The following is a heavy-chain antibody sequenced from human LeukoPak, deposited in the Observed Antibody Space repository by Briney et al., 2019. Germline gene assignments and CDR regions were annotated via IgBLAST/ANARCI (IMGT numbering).Heavy chain of an antibody. J-gene: IGHJ3*02. Sequence: ASVKVSCTASGYTFTGYYMHWVRQAPGQGLEWMGWINPNSGGTNYAQKFQGWVTMTRDTSISTAYMELSRLRSDDTAVYYCASSGYSSSWYPPAGAFDIWGQGTMVTVSS. D-gene: IGHD6-13*01. CDR2: INPNSGGT. V-gene: IGHV1-2*04. CDR3: ASSGYSSSWYPPAGAFDI. CDR1: GYTFTGYY.